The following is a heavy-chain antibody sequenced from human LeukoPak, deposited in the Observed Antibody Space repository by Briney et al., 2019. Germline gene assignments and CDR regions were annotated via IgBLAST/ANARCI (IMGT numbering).Heavy chain of an antibody. CDR3: ARERGGYSYGDY. V-gene: IGHV1-18*01. CDR2: INTYNGNT. J-gene: IGHJ4*02. D-gene: IGHD5-18*01. CDR1: GYTFSSYG. Sequence: GASVKVSFKSSGYTFSSYGISWVRQAPGQGLEWMGWINTYNGNTNYAQKLQGRVTMTTDTSTSTAYMELRSLRSDDTAVYYCARERGGYSYGDYWGQGTLVTVSS.